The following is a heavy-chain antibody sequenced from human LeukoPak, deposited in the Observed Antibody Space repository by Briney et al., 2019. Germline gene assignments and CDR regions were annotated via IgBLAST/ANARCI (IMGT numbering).Heavy chain of an antibody. CDR2: THHSGNT. D-gene: IGHD6-13*01. V-gene: IGHV4-59*02. J-gene: IGHJ4*02. Sequence: SETLSLTCIVSGDSVSGYYWNWIRQPPGKGLEWIGYTHHSGNTLYNPSLKSRVTTSVDTSKNQFSLSLSSVTAADTAVYYCAREPNSWYAGDYFDYWGQGILVTVSS. CDR1: GDSVSGYY. CDR3: AREPNSWYAGDYFDY.